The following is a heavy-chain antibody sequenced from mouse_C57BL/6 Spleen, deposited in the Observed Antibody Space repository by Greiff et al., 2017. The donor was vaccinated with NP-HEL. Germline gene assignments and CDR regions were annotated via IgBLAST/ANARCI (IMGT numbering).Heavy chain of an antibody. CDR1: GYSITSGYG. D-gene: IGHD3-3*01. CDR3: ARTARIKY. V-gene: IGHV3-1*02. Sequence: EVKLEESGPGLVKPSQSLSLTCTVTGYSITSGYGWHWIRQFPGNKLEWMGYISYSGSTNYNPSLKSRISITRDTSKNQFFLQLNSVTTEDTATYYWARTARIKYWGQGTTLTVSS. CDR2: ISYSGST. J-gene: IGHJ2*01.